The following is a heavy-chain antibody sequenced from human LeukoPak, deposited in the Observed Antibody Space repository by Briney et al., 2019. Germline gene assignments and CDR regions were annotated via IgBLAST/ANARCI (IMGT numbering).Heavy chain of an antibody. J-gene: IGHJ2*01. CDR1: GFTFDDYA. Sequence: GRSLRLSCAASGFTFDDYAMRWVRQAPGKGLEWVSGVTWSGGSIGYADSVKGRFTVSRDNAKNSLYLQMNSLRAEDTALYFCAKDNPYYYDSTGYYAAGYFDLWGRGTLVTVSS. V-gene: IGHV3-9*01. CDR2: VTWSGGSI. CDR3: AKDNPYYYDSTGYYAAGYFDL. D-gene: IGHD3-22*01.